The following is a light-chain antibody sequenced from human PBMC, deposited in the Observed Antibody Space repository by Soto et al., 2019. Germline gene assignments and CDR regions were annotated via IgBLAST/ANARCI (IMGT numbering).Light chain of an antibody. CDR3: QQYGSSRT. V-gene: IGKV3-20*01. CDR2: AAS. Sequence: ELVLTQSPGTLSLSPGERATLSCRASQSVSSNYLAWYQQIPGQAPRLLIYAASSRATGLPERFSGSGSGTEFTLTISILEPEYFAVYYCQQYGSSRTFGQGTKVEIK. J-gene: IGKJ1*01. CDR1: QSVSSNY.